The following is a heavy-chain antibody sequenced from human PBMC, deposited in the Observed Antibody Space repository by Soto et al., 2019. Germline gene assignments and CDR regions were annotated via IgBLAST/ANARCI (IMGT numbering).Heavy chain of an antibody. CDR1: GGSISSGGYY. Sequence: QVQLQESGPGLVKPSQTLSLTCTVSGGSISSGGYYWSWIRQHPGKGLEWIGYIYYSGSTYYNPSLTRRVTISADTSKNQFSLKLSSVTAADTAVYYCARGPISSGYYYSWFDPWGQGTLVTVSS. D-gene: IGHD3-22*01. CDR2: IYYSGST. V-gene: IGHV4-31*03. J-gene: IGHJ5*02. CDR3: ARGPISSGYYYSWFDP.